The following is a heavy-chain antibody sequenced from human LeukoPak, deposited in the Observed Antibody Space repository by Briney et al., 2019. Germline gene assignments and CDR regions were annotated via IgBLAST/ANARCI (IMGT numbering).Heavy chain of an antibody. V-gene: IGHV4-61*08. CDR2: IYYSGST. D-gene: IGHD6-13*01. Sequence: PSETLSLTCTVSGGSISSGGYYWSWIRQHPGKGLEWIGYIYYSGSTNYNPSLKSRVTISVDTSKNQFSLKLSSVAAADTAVYYCARHRSSWDENWFDPWGQGTLVTVSS. CDR3: ARHRSSWDENWFDP. J-gene: IGHJ5*02. CDR1: GGSISSGGYY.